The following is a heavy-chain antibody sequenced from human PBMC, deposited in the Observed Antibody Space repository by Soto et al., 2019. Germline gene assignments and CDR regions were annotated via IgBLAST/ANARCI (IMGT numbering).Heavy chain of an antibody. D-gene: IGHD6-13*01. Sequence: SVKVSCKASGGTFSSYRINWVRQAPGQGLEWVGGIVPIYRTADYAQKFQGRVTITADESARTAYMELRSLKSQDTAVYYCARDSGAKLSSSWGQGTLVTVSA. V-gene: IGHV1-69*13. CDR2: IVPIYRTA. CDR3: ARDSGAKLSSS. CDR1: GGTFSSYR. J-gene: IGHJ4*02.